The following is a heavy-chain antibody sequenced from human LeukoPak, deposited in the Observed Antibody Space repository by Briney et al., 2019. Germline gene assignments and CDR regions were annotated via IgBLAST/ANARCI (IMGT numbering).Heavy chain of an antibody. CDR1: GYSISSGYY. D-gene: IGHD3-22*01. CDR2: IYHSGST. J-gene: IGHJ2*01. Sequence: PSETLSLTCTVSGYSISSGYYWGWIRQPPGKGLEWIGSIYHSGSTYYNPSLKSRVTISVDTSKNQFSLKLSSVTAADTAVYYCARDGADYYDSSGYYYRTYWYFDLWGRGTLVTVSS. V-gene: IGHV4-38-2*02. CDR3: ARDGADYYDSSGYYYRTYWYFDL.